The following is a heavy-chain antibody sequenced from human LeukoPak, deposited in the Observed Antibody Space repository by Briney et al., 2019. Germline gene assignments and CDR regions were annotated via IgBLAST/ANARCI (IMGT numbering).Heavy chain of an antibody. D-gene: IGHD3-10*01. CDR2: MNPNSGNT. Sequence: GASVKVSCKASGYTFTSYDINWVRQATGQGLEWMGWMNPNSGNTGYAQKFQGRVTMTRNTSISTAYMELSSLRSEDTAVYYCAGGVTMVRGVIINYWGQGTLVTVSS. CDR1: GYTFTSYD. CDR3: AGGVTMVRGVIINY. V-gene: IGHV1-8*01. J-gene: IGHJ4*02.